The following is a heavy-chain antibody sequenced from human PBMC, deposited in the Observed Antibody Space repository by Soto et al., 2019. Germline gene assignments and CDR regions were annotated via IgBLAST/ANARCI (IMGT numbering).Heavy chain of an antibody. Sequence: PSQTLSLTCAISGDSVPSNSAAWNWIRQSPSRGLEWLGRTYYRSKWYNDYAVSVKSRITINPDTSKNQFSLQLNSVTPEDTAVYYCARDPGHDFWSGYPAAYYYYGMDVWGQGTTVTVSS. CDR2: TYYRSKWYN. D-gene: IGHD3-3*01. J-gene: IGHJ6*02. V-gene: IGHV6-1*01. CDR3: ARDPGHDFWSGYPAAYYYYGMDV. CDR1: GDSVPSNSAA.